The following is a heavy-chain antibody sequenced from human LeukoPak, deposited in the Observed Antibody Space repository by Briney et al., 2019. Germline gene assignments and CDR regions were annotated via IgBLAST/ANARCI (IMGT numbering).Heavy chain of an antibody. D-gene: IGHD5-24*01. CDR1: GFMFSSNW. CDR2: IKEDGTET. CDR3: AKEGRSLQTY. J-gene: IGHJ4*02. Sequence: GGSLRLSCAASGFMFSSNWMSWVSLAPGKGLEWVANIKEDGTETYYVDSVKGRFTISRDNAKNSLYLQMNSLRVEDTAVYYCAKEGRSLQTYWGQGTPVTVSS. V-gene: IGHV3-7*03.